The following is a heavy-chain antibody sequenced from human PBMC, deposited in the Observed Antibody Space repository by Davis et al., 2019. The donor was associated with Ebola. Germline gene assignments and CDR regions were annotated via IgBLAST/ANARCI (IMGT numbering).Heavy chain of an antibody. J-gene: IGHJ4*02. Sequence: GGSLRLSCAASGFTFSNYAMHWVRQAPGQGLEWVAVISDDGSAKYYADSVKGRFTISRDDSKNTLYLQMNSLRAEDTAVYYCAKDGLAVASVWGQGTLVTVSS. CDR1: GFTFSNYA. CDR3: AKDGLAVASV. V-gene: IGHV3-30*04. CDR2: ISDDGSAK. D-gene: IGHD6-19*01.